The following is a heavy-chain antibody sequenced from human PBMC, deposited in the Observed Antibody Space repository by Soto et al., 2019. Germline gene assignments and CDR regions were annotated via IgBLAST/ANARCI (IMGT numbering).Heavy chain of an antibody. J-gene: IGHJ4*02. CDR3: RREPRRQCLAYYFDY. Sequence: PGGSLRLSCAASGFTFSSYGMHWVRQAPGKGLEWVAVISYDGSNKYYADSVKGRFTISRDNSKNTLYLQMNSLRAEDTAVYYCRREPRRQCLAYYFDYWGQGTLVTVSS. CDR1: GFTFSSYG. CDR2: ISYDGSNK. V-gene: IGHV3-30*03. D-gene: IGHD6-19*01.